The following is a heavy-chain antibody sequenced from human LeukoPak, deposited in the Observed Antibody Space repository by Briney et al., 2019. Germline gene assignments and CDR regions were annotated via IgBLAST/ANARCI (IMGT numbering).Heavy chain of an antibody. CDR3: ARGSSIVEVKGFFDY. V-gene: IGHV4-59*01. Sequence: SETLSLTCTVSGGSISSYYWSWIRQPPGKGLEWIGYIYYSGSTNYNPSLKSRVTISVDTSKNQFSLKLSSVTAADTDVYYCARGSSIVEVKGFFDYWGQGTLVTVSS. D-gene: IGHD2-2*01. J-gene: IGHJ4*02. CDR2: IYYSGST. CDR1: GGSISSYY.